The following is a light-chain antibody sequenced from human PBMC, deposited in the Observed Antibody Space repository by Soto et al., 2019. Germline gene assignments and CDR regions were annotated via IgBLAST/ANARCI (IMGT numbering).Light chain of an antibody. V-gene: IGKV3-15*01. CDR3: QPYNNWPLT. CDR1: HSVSSRY. Sequence: IVLTHSHGTLSLSPWEMATLSCRASHSVSSRYSAWYQQKPGQAPRLLIYGASTRATGIPARFSGSGSGTEFTLTINSLQSEDFAVYYCQPYNNWPLTFGGGTKVDIK. J-gene: IGKJ4*01. CDR2: GAS.